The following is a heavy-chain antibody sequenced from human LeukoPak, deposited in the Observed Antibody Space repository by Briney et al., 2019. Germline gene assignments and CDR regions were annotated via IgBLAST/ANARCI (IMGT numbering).Heavy chain of an antibody. J-gene: IGHJ4*02. Sequence: SETVSLTCAVYGVSCSGYHWSWLRPPPGQGLEWIGEINHGGSNNYHPSLNGRVSISVDTSKNQFSLKLSSVAAADTAVYYCARGVGLSDGYYEVDYWGQGTLVTVSS. CDR3: ARGVGLSDGYYEVDY. CDR2: INHGGSN. CDR1: GVSCSGYH. V-gene: IGHV4-34*01. D-gene: IGHD5-18*01.